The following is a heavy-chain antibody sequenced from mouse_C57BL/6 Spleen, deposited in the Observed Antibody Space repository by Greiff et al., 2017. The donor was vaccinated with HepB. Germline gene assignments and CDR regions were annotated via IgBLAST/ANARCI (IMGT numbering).Heavy chain of an antibody. CDR1: GYAFSSSW. CDR2: IYPGDGDT. J-gene: IGHJ3*01. D-gene: IGHD3-3*01. Sequence: VQLQQSGPELVKPGASVKISCKASGYAFSSSWMNWVKQRPGKGLEWIGRIYPGDGDTNYNGKFKGKATLTADKSSSTAYLQLSSLTSEDSAVYFCARPGRGPFAYWDQGTLVTVSA. CDR3: ARPGRGPFAY. V-gene: IGHV1-82*01.